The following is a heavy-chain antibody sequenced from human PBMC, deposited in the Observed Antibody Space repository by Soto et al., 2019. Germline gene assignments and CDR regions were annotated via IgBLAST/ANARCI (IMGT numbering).Heavy chain of an antibody. CDR3: ARGGSRAHEY. V-gene: IGHV3-23*01. J-gene: IGHJ4*02. CDR1: EFTFSNYA. CDR2: ISDNGGTT. D-gene: IGHD3-16*01. Sequence: GGSLRLSCAASEFTFSNYAMSWVRQAPGKGLEWVSSISDNGGTTYYADSVKGRFTISRDNAKNTLYLQMNSLRAEDTAVYYCARGGSRAHEYWGQGTLVTVSS.